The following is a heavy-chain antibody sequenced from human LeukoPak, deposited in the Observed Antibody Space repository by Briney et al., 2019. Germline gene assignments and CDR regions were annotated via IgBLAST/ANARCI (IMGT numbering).Heavy chain of an antibody. CDR3: ARDVAYFYDSSGYYWEDY. D-gene: IGHD3-22*01. CDR1: GFTFSSYW. V-gene: IGHV3-53*01. J-gene: IGHJ4*02. Sequence: PGGSLRLSCAASGFTFSSYWMSWVRQAPGKGLEWVSIIYSGGNTYYADSVKGRFTISRDNSNNTLYLQMNSLRAEDTAVYYCARDVAYFYDSSGYYWEDYWGQGTLVTVSS. CDR2: IYSGGNT.